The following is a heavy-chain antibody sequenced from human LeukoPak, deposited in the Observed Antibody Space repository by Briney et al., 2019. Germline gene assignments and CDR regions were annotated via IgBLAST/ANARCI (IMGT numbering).Heavy chain of an antibody. V-gene: IGHV3-23*01. CDR1: GFTFSSYA. D-gene: IGHD3-22*01. Sequence: GGSLRLTCAACGFTFSSYAMSWVRQAPGKGLEWISGISGSGDNTYYADSVKGRFAISIDNSKNTLYVQVNSLGTEDTAAYYRAKGSYYDSSGSFYFDYWGQGTLVTVSS. CDR3: AKGSYYDSSGSFYFDY. CDR2: ISGSGDNT. J-gene: IGHJ4*02.